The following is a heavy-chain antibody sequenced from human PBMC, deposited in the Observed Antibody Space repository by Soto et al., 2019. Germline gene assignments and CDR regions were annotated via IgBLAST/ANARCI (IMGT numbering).Heavy chain of an antibody. CDR3: ARAGYFSSTSCEDSFGNWFDP. D-gene: IGHD2-2*01. CDR1: GFTFSSYS. Sequence: GSLRLSCAASGFTFSSYSMNWVRQAPGKGLEWVSYISSSSTIYYADSVKGRFTISRDNAKNSLYLQMNSLRDEDTAVYYCARAGYFSSTSCEDSFGNWFDPWGQGTLVTVSS. V-gene: IGHV3-48*02. J-gene: IGHJ5*02. CDR2: ISSSSTI.